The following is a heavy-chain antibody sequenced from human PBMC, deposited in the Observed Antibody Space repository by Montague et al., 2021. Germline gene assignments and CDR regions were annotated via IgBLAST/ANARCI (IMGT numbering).Heavy chain of an antibody. CDR1: GFIFNNYV. V-gene: IGHV3-9*01. Sequence: SLRLSCAASGFIFNNYVMNWVRQAPGKGLEWVSGINGDGNNIDYADSVKGRFTISRDNAKNSLYLQMNSLRAEDTAFYYCVKDTRDYYPDFWGQGILVTVSS. D-gene: IGHD3-3*01. CDR2: INGDGNNI. CDR3: VKDTRDYYPDF. J-gene: IGHJ4*02.